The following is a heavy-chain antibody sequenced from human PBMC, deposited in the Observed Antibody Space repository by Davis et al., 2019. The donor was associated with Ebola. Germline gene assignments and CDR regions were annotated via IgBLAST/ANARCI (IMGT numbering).Heavy chain of an antibody. V-gene: IGHV3-11*04. D-gene: IGHD3-3*01. CDR1: GFTFSDYY. J-gene: IGHJ6*02. CDR3: ARDLLLEWLLCGMDV. Sequence: GESLKISCAASGFTFSDYYMSWLRQAPGKGLEWVSYISSSGSTIYYADSVKGRFTISRDNAKNSLYLQMNSLRAEDTAAYYCARDLLLEWLLCGMDVWGQGTTVTVSS. CDR2: ISSSGSTI.